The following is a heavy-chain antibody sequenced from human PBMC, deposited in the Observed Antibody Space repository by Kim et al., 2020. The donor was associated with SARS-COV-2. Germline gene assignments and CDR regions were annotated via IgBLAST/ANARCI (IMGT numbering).Heavy chain of an antibody. CDR1: GFTFSTYS. D-gene: IGHD6-6*01. V-gene: IGHV3-21*04. Sequence: GGSLRLFCAGSGFTFSTYSMNWVRQAPGKGLEWVSSIGTSGTNTYYADSMKGRFTISRNNAQNSLYLQMNSLRAEDTAGYYCVKEVVGVWGLEYRGQGTLVTVSS. CDR2: IGTSGTNT. J-gene: IGHJ4*02. CDR3: VKEVVGVWGLEY.